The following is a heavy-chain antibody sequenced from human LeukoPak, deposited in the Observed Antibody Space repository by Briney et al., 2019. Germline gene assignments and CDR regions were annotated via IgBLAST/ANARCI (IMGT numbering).Heavy chain of an antibody. J-gene: IGHJ1*01. Sequence: GGSLRLSCAASGFTFSSYSMNWVRQAPGKGLEWVSSISSSSSYIYYADSVKGRFTISRDNAKNSLYLQMNSLRAEDTAVYYCARDVGITARTEYFQHWGQGTLVTASS. CDR1: GFTFSSYS. V-gene: IGHV3-21*01. D-gene: IGHD6-6*01. CDR2: ISSSSSYI. CDR3: ARDVGITARTEYFQH.